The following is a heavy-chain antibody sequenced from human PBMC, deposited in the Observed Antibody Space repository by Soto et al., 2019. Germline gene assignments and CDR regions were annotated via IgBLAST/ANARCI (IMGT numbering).Heavy chain of an antibody. CDR2: ISEGGERT. J-gene: IGHJ6*02. CDR3: ARDRSTDFGLDV. D-gene: IGHD3-3*01. V-gene: IGHV3-23*01. CDR1: GFTFGDYV. Sequence: EELLLESGGDSVQPGGSLRLSCVASGFTFGDYVMSWVRQVPGKGLEWVSSISEGGERTDYRDSVRGRFTISRDNARFTLHLQMNSLRVDDTATYFCARDRSTDFGLDVWGQGTTVTVSS.